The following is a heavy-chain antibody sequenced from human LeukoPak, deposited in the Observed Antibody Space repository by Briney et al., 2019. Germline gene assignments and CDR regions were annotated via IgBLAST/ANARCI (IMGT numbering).Heavy chain of an antibody. CDR3: ARETDPPSVGATDY. J-gene: IGHJ4*02. Sequence: ASVKVSCKASGGTFSSYAISWVRQAPGQGLEWMGGIIPIFGTANYAQKFQGRVTITTDESTSTAYMELSSLRSEDTAVYYCARETDPPSVGATDYWGQGTLVTVSS. CDR1: GGTFSSYA. V-gene: IGHV1-69*05. D-gene: IGHD1-26*01. CDR2: IIPIFGTA.